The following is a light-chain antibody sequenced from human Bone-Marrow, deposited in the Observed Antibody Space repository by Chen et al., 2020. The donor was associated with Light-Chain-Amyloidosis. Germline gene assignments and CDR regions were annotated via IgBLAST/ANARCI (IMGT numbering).Light chain of an antibody. CDR2: EVT. CDR1: SSDVGGDNH. CDR3: SSYTITNTHV. J-gene: IGLJ1*01. Sequence: QSALTQPASVSGSPGQSITIPCTGTSSDVGGDNHVPWYQQHPDKAPKLMIYEVTNRPSWVPDRFSGSKSDNTASLTISGLQTEDEADYFCSSYTITNTHVFGSGTKVTVL. V-gene: IGLV2-14*01.